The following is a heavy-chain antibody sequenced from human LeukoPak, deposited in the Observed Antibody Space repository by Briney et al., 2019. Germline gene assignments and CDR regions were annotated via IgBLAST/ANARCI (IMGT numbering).Heavy chain of an antibody. V-gene: IGHV5-51*01. CDR2: IYPDDSDT. CDR1: AYSFTKYW. D-gene: IGHD3-3*01. CDR3: ARRPSAYYDFLRGSRDAYFFDY. J-gene: IGHJ4*02. Sequence: GESMKISCKGSAYSFTKYWIGWMRQMPGKGLEWMGIIYPDDSDTRYSPSCQGQVTISADKSISTAYLQWSSLKASDTAMYYCARRPSAYYDFLRGSRDAYFFDYWGQGTLVAVSS.